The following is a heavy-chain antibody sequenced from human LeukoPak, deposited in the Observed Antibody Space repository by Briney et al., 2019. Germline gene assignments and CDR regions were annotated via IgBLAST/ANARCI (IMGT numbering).Heavy chain of an antibody. J-gene: IGHJ4*02. CDR1: GGSISSYY. Sequence: PSETLSLTCTVSGGSISSYYWSWLRQPPGKGLEWIGYIYYSGSTNYNPSLKSRVTISVDTSKNQFSLKLSSATAADTAVYYCARLYSSSFPLYWGQGTLVTVSS. V-gene: IGHV4-59*08. D-gene: IGHD6-6*01. CDR3: ARLYSSSFPLY. CDR2: IYYSGST.